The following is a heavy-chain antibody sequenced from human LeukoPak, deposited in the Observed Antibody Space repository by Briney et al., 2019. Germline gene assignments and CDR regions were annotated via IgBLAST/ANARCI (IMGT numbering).Heavy chain of an antibody. J-gene: IGHJ3*02. D-gene: IGHD4-17*01. CDR3: AREQYGSDDALDI. V-gene: IGHV3-33*01. CDR2: IWYDGGNK. CDR1: GFTFNAYG. Sequence: GGSLRLSCEASGFTFNAYGMHWVRQAPGKGLEWVAVIWYDGGNKYYADSVKGRFTLSRDNSKKTLSLQMDSLRAEDTAVYYCAREQYGSDDALDIWGQGTLVTVSS.